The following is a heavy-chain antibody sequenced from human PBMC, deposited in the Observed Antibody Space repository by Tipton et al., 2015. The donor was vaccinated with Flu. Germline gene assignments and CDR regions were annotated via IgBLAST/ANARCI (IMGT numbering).Heavy chain of an antibody. D-gene: IGHD4-17*01. CDR2: IYYRSKWYN. V-gene: IGHV6-1*01. CDR1: GDSVSSNGAT. CDR3: ARFDHGDSPSGLLI. Sequence: PGLVKPSQTLSLTCAISGDSVSSNGATWNWIRQSPSRGLEWLGRIYYRSKWYNDYAVSVKSRITINPDTSKNQFSLQLNSVTPEDSAVYYCARFDHGDSPSGLLIWGQGTLVTVSS. J-gene: IGHJ3*02.